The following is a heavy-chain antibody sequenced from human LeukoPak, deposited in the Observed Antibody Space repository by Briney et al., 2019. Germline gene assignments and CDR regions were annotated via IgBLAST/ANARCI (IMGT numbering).Heavy chain of an antibody. CDR3: ASAREYCGSAECYEYFHH. D-gene: IGHD2-21*01. V-gene: IGHV3-33*01. J-gene: IGHJ1*01. Sequence: GGSLRLSCAASGFTFSNYGMHWVRQAPGKGLEWVAVIWYDGSNKYYADSVKGRFTISRDNSKNTLYLQMNSLRAEDTAVYYCASAREYCGSAECYEYFHHWGQGTLVTVSS. CDR2: IWYDGSNK. CDR1: GFTFSNYG.